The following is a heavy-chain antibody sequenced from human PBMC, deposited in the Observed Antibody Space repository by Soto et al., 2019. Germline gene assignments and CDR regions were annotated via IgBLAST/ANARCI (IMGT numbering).Heavy chain of an antibody. V-gene: IGHV4-30-4*01. CDR1: GGSISSGDYY. Sequence: QVQLQESGPGLVKRSQSLSLTCTVSGGSISSGDYYWSWIRQPPGKGLEWIGYIYYSGSTYYNPSLKSRVTISVDTSKNQFSLKLSSVTAADTAVYYCARSRGVVVTPFDYWGQGTLVTVSS. CDR2: IYYSGST. CDR3: ARSRGVVVTPFDY. J-gene: IGHJ4*02. D-gene: IGHD3-22*01.